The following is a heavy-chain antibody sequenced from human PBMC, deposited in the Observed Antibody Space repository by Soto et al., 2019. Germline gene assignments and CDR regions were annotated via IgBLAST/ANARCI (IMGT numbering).Heavy chain of an antibody. D-gene: IGHD3-22*01. CDR2: IIPIFGTA. Sequence: QVQLVQSGAEVKKPGSSVKVSCKASGGTFNSYAINWVRQAPGQGLEWMGGIIPIFGTADYAQKFQGGVPITAVESTSTAYMELRSLRSEDTAVYYCASHYDSGGYYYRGLGYWGQGTLVTVSS. CDR3: ASHYDSGGYYYRGLGY. J-gene: IGHJ4*02. V-gene: IGHV1-69*12. CDR1: GGTFNSYA.